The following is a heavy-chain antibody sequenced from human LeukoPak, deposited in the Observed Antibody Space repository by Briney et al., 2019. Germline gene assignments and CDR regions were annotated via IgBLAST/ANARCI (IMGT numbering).Heavy chain of an antibody. J-gene: IGHJ5*02. V-gene: IGHV1-8*01. CDR3: ARLFTPRYCSTTSCYWKGWFDP. CDR1: GYTFTSYD. CDR2: MNPNSGNT. D-gene: IGHD2-2*01. Sequence: ASVKVSCKASGYTFTSYDINWVRQATGQGLEWMGWMNPNSGNTGYAQKFQGRVAMTRNISISTAYMELSSLRSEDTAVYYCARLFTPRYCSTTSCYWKGWFDPWGQGTLVTVSS.